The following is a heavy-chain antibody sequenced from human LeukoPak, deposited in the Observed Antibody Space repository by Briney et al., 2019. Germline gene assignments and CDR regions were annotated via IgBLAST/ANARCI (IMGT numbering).Heavy chain of an antibody. CDR1: GGSFSGYY. CDR2: INHSGST. CDR3: ARADGGSSGWFYFDY. V-gene: IGHV4-34*01. J-gene: IGHJ4*02. Sequence: PSETLSLTCAVYGGSFSGYYWSWIRQPPGKGLEWIGEINHSGSTNYNPSLKSRVTISVDTSKNQFSLKLSSVTAADTAVYYCARADGGSSGWFYFDYWGQGTLVTVSS. D-gene: IGHD6-19*01.